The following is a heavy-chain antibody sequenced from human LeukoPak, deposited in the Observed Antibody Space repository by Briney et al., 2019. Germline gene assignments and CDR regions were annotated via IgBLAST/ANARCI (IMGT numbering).Heavy chain of an antibody. Sequence: GGSLRLSCAASGFTFSSYAMSWVRQAPGKGLEWVSAISGSGGSTYYADSVKGRFTISRDNSKNTLYLQMNSLRAEDTAVYYCAKPQGPHIVVVTAIPPQYFPHWGQGTLVTVSS. CDR1: GFTFSSYA. V-gene: IGHV3-23*01. D-gene: IGHD2-21*02. J-gene: IGHJ1*01. CDR3: AKPQGPHIVVVTAIPPQYFPH. CDR2: ISGSGGST.